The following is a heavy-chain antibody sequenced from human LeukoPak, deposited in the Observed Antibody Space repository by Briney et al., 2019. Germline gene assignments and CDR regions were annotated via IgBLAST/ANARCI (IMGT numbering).Heavy chain of an antibody. Sequence: ASVTVSCKASGYTFTDYAIHWVRQAPGQRLEWMGWMNTGNGNTRYSESFQGRVTFTRDSSASMAYMELSSLRREDTAVYYCSRLRTVTAGDFDYWGQGTLVTVSS. D-gene: IGHD2-21*02. J-gene: IGHJ4*02. CDR1: GYTFTDYA. CDR2: MNTGNGNT. CDR3: SRLRTVTAGDFDY. V-gene: IGHV1-3*04.